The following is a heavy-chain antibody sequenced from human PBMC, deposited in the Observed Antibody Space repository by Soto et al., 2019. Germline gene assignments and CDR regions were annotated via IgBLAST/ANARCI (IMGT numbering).Heavy chain of an antibody. V-gene: IGHV3-7*01. J-gene: IGHJ6*02. Sequence: EVQLVESGGKLVQPGGSLRLACAASGFPFNSYWMTWVRQAPGKGLEWVANIKEDGSETYYLDSVKGRFTISRDNAKNSLYLQMNSLRVEDAAVYYCAREGLTTYYYYDMDVWGQGTTVTVSS. CDR1: GFPFNSYW. CDR3: AREGLTTYYYYDMDV. D-gene: IGHD4-17*01. CDR2: IKEDGSET.